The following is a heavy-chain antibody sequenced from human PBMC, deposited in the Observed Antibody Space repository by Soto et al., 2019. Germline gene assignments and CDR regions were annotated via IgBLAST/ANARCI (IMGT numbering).Heavy chain of an antibody. D-gene: IGHD5-12*01. CDR3: AKSPRGEMATD. CDR2: INTYNGMT. Sequence: QVQLVQSGGEVKKPGASVTVSCKASGYTFINYHITWVRQAPGQGLEWMAWINTYNGMTDYAQRFQGRVTMTRDTSTSTGYMDLRNLGSDDTAVYFCAKSPRGEMATDWGQGTLVTVSS. J-gene: IGHJ4*02. V-gene: IGHV1-18*01. CDR1: GYTFINYH.